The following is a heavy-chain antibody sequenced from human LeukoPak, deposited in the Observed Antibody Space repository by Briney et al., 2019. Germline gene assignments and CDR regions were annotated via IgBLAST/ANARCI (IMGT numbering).Heavy chain of an antibody. CDR3: ARDVYSSCWYDYDY. CDR1: GFAFSSYS. D-gene: IGHD6-19*01. J-gene: IGHJ4*02. CDR2: ISTSSNYI. V-gene: IGHV3-21*01. Sequence: GRSLRLSCAASGFAFSSYSMNWVRQAPGKGLEWVSSISTSSNYIYYTDSVKGRFTISRDNAKNSLYLQMNSLRAEDTAVYYCARDVYSSCWYDYDYWGQGTLVTVSS.